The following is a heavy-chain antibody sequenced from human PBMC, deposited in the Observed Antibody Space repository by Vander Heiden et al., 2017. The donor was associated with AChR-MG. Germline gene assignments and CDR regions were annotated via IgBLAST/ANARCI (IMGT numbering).Heavy chain of an antibody. V-gene: IGHV3-33*01. J-gene: IGHJ6*03. Sequence: QVQLVESGGGVVQPGRSLRLSCAASGFTLSSYGMHWVRQAPGTGLEWVAVIWYDGSNKYYADSVKGRFTISRDNSKNTLYLQMNSLRAEDTAVYYCARGPSYYYYYYMDVWGKGTTVTVSS. CDR2: IWYDGSNK. CDR1: GFTLSSYG. CDR3: ARGPSYYYYYYMDV. D-gene: IGHD6-6*01.